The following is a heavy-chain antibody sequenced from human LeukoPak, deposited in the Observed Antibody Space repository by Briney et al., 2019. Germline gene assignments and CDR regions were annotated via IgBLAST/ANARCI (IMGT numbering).Heavy chain of an antibody. D-gene: IGHD3-22*01. Sequence: SETLSLTCTVSGGSISSSSYYWGWIRQPPGKGLEWIGSIYSSGSTYYNPSLKSRVIIIIDTPKNHFSLTLSSVTAADTAVYYCARDNDSSGSIWGYWGQGTLVTVSS. V-gene: IGHV4-39*07. CDR1: GGSISSSSYY. CDR2: IYSSGST. CDR3: ARDNDSSGSIWGY. J-gene: IGHJ4*02.